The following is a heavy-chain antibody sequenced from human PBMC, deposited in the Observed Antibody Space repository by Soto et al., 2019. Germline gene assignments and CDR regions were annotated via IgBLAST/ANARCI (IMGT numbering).Heavy chain of an antibody. CDR1: GFSFSTYA. J-gene: IGHJ5*02. CDR3: AKDPSPLQWAQRANWFDA. D-gene: IGHD6-19*01. V-gene: IGHV3-23*01. Sequence: EVQLLESGGGLVQPGGSLRLSCAASGFSFSTYAMSWVRQAPGKGLEWVSAVSGSGSNTYYADPVKGRFTISRDNSKNTLYLQMNSLRDEDTAVYYCAKDPSPLQWAQRANWFDAWGQGTLVTVSS. CDR2: VSGSGSNT.